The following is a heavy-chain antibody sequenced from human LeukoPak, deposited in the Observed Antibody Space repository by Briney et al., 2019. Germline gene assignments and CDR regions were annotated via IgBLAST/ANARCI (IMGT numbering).Heavy chain of an antibody. CDR3: ARVVVGTTLLDY. V-gene: IGHV4-59*01. J-gene: IGHJ4*02. CDR2: IYYSGST. CDR1: GGSISSYY. Sequence: SETLSLTCTVSGGSISSYYWSWIRQPPGKGLEWIGYIYYSGSTNYNPSLKSRVTISVDTSKNQFSLKLSSVTAADTAVYYCARVVVGTTLLDYWGQGTLVTVSS. D-gene: IGHD1-26*01.